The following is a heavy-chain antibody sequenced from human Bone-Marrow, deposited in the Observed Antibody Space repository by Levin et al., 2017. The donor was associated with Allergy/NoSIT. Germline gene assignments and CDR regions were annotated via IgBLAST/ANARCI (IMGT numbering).Heavy chain of an antibody. J-gene: IGHJ3*02. CDR3: ARPEREYSSGWSRDAFDI. CDR2: ISSSGSTI. V-gene: IGHV3-11*01. CDR1: GFTFSDYY. Sequence: GESLKISCAASGFTFSDYYMSWIRQAPGKGLEWVSYISSSGSTIYYADSVKGRFTISRDNAKNSLYLQMNSLRAEDTAVYYCARPEREYSSGWSRDAFDIWGQGTMVTVSS. D-gene: IGHD6-19*01.